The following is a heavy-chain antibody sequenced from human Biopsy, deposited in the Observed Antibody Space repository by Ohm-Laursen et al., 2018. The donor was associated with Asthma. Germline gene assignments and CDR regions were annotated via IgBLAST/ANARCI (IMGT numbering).Heavy chain of an antibody. Sequence: SLRLSCAASGRHFGSYNMHWARQAPGKGLEWVAVITFDGSTQHYGDSVKGRFTISRDNFRNTLYVEMSSLRPEDSATYYCAKDRFDGSVTSHYYYYGIDVWGQGTAVTVSS. CDR3: AKDRFDGSVTSHYYYYGIDV. J-gene: IGHJ6*02. CDR2: ITFDGSTQ. V-gene: IGHV3-30-3*01. CDR1: GRHFGSYN. D-gene: IGHD3-10*01.